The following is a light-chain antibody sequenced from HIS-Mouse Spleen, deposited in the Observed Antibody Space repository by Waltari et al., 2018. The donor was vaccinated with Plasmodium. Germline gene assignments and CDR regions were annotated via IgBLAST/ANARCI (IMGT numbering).Light chain of an antibody. CDR3: QAWDSSTAVV. CDR2: QDS. J-gene: IGLJ2*01. Sequence: SYELTQPPSVSVSPGQTASLTCSGAKLGDHYACWYQQKPGQSPVLVIYQDSKRPSGIPERFSGSNSGNTATLTISGTQAMDEADYYCQAWDSSTAVVFGGGTKLTVL. V-gene: IGLV3-1*01. CDR1: KLGDHY.